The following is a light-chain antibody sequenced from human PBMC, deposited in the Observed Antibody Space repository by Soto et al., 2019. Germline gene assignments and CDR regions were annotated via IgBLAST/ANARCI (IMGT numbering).Light chain of an antibody. CDR2: EGI. V-gene: IGLV2-23*01. J-gene: IGLJ2*01. Sequence: QSALTQPASVSGSPGQSITISCTGTSSDVGSYNLVSWYQQHPGKAPQLMIYEGIKRPSGVSNRFSGSKSGNTASLTISGLQAEDEADYYCCSYAGSSTVVFGGGTQLTVL. CDR3: CSYAGSSTVV. CDR1: SSDVGSYNL.